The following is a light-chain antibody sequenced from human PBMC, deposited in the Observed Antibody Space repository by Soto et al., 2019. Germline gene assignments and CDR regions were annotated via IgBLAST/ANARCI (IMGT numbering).Light chain of an antibody. V-gene: IGKV3-20*01. CDR2: GAS. CDR3: QHYGSSAFT. CDR1: QGVSSSF. J-gene: IGKJ4*01. Sequence: EIVLTQSPGTLSLSPGERATLSCRASQGVSSSFLAWFQHKHGQSPRLLIYGASTRATGIPDRFSGSGSGTDFTLTISRLEPEDFAVYYCQHYGSSAFTFGGGTKVEIK.